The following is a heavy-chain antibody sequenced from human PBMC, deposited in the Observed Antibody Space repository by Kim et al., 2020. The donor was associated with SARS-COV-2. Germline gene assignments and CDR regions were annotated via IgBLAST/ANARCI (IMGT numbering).Heavy chain of an antibody. Sequence: GGSLRLSCVASGFTFSNYAINWVRQAPGKGLEWVSSLTDSGTRTYYTDSVKGRFTISRDNSRNTVFLEMTSLKAEDSAVYYCARGAGGQDFYGDFFAYWGQGTLVTVSS. J-gene: IGHJ4*02. V-gene: IGHV3-23*01. D-gene: IGHD4-17*01. CDR2: LTDSGTRT. CDR3: ARGAGGQDFYGDFFAY. CDR1: GFTFSNYA.